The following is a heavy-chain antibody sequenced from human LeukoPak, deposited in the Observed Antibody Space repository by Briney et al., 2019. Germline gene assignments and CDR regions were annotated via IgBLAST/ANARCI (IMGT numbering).Heavy chain of an antibody. CDR3: TELDCSSTSCHDY. CDR2: IISDSSI. CDR1: GFTFSSYG. D-gene: IGHD2-2*01. Sequence: GGSLRLSCAASGFTFSSYGMAWVRQTPGKGLDWVSYIISDSSIYYADSVKGRFTISRDNAKNSLYLQMNSLRAEDTAVYYCTELDCSSTSCHDYWGQGTLVTVSS. V-gene: IGHV3-48*04. J-gene: IGHJ4*02.